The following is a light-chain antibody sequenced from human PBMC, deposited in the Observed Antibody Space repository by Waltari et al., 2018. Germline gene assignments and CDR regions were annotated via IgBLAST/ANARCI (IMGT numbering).Light chain of an antibody. V-gene: IGKV1-33*01. CDR3: QQFDAFPYT. J-gene: IGKJ2*01. CDR1: QHISNY. CDR2: DAS. Sequence: DILLTQSPTSLSASIGDRVTITCQASQHISNYLNWYPRKPGKAPKLLIYDASDLEPGVPLRFSGTGYGASFTLTISSLQPEDVATYYCQQFDAFPYTFGQGTNLQIK.